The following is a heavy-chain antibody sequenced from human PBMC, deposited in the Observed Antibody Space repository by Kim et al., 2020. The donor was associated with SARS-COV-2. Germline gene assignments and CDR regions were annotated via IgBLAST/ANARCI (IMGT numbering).Heavy chain of an antibody. CDR3: ARQWPDPATIITMVRGVTSNWFDP. CDR2: IYYSGST. CDR1: GGSISSSSYY. V-gene: IGHV4-39*01. J-gene: IGHJ5*02. Sequence: SETLSLTCTVSGGSISSSSYYWGWIRQPPGKGLEWIGSIYYSGSTYYNPSLKSRVTISVDTSKNQFSLKLSSVTAADTAVYYCARQWPDPATIITMVRGVTSNWFDPWGQGTLVTVSS. D-gene: IGHD3-10*01.